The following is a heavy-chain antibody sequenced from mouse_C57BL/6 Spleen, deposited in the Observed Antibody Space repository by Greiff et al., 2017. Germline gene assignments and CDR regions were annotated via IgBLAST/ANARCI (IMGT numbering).Heavy chain of an antibody. V-gene: IGHV1-53*01. CDR1: GYTFTSYW. CDR3: ARGALYSNYYFYY. D-gene: IGHD2-5*01. CDR2: INPSNGGT. J-gene: IGHJ2*01. Sequence: QVQLKQSGTELVKPGASVKLSCKASGYTFTSYWMHWVKQRPGQGLEWIGNINPSNGGTNYNEKFKGKATLTVDKSSSTAYMQLSSLTSEDSAVYYCARGALYSNYYFYYWGQGTTLTVSS.